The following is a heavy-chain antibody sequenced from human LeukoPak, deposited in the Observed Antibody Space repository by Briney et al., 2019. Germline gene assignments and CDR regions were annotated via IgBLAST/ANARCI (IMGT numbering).Heavy chain of an antibody. J-gene: IGHJ5*02. V-gene: IGHV4-38-2*01. CDR1: GYSISSGYY. Sequence: PSETLSLTXAVSGYSISSGYYWDWIRQPPGKGLECIGTIYHSGSTYYNPSLKSRVTISVDTSKNQFSLKLSSVTAADTAVYYCARRHPKNWFDPWGQGTLVTVSS. CDR2: IYHSGST. CDR3: ARRHPKNWFDP.